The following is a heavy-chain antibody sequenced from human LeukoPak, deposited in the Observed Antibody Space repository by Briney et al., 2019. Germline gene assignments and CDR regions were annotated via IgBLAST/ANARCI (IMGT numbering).Heavy chain of an antibody. CDR2: INHSGST. Sequence: SETLSLTCAVYGGSFSGYYWSWIRQPPGKGLEWIGEINHSGSTNYNPSLKSRVTISVDTSKNQFSLKLSSVTAADTAVYYCATVAVIRGVTYFDYWGQGTLVTVSS. CDR3: ATVAVIRGVTYFDY. J-gene: IGHJ4*02. V-gene: IGHV4-34*01. CDR1: GGSFSGYY. D-gene: IGHD3-10*01.